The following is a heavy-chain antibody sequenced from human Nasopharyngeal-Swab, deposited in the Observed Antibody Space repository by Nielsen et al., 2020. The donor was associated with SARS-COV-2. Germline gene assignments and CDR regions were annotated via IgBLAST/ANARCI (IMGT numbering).Heavy chain of an antibody. V-gene: IGHV3-23*01. Sequence: GESLKISCAASGFTFSNYAMTWVRQAPGKGLEWVSVISGSGGSTYYADSVKGRFTISRDNSKNTLYLQMNSLRAEDTAVYYCGKDPHFDDFWSGYYFDYWGQGTLVTVSS. CDR3: GKDPHFDDFWSGYYFDY. CDR2: ISGSGGST. D-gene: IGHD3-3*01. CDR1: GFTFSNYA. J-gene: IGHJ4*02.